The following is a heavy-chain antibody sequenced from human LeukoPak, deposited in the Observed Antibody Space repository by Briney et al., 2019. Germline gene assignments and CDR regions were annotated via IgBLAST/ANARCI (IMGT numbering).Heavy chain of an antibody. Sequence: GGSLRLSCEASGFTFISDWMHWVRQPPGRGRVWVARMNSDGSSTTYADSVKGRFIISRDNAKNTLYLQMNSLRDEDTAVYYCARVWGDYMDVWGKGTTVTVSS. D-gene: IGHD1-26*01. CDR2: MNSDGSST. CDR3: ARVWGDYMDV. CDR1: GFTFISDW. V-gene: IGHV3-74*01. J-gene: IGHJ6*03.